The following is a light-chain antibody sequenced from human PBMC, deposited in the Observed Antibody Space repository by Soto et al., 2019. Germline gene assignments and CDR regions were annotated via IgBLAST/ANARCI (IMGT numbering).Light chain of an antibody. CDR1: QSVSSSY. Sequence: DIVLTQSPGTLSLSPGERATLSCRASQSVSSSYVAWYQQKRGQAPRLLIYGASSRATGIPDRFSGSGSGTEFTLTISRLEPEDFAVYYCQQYGSSRTFGQGTKVEIK. CDR3: QQYGSSRT. V-gene: IGKV3-20*01. CDR2: GAS. J-gene: IGKJ1*01.